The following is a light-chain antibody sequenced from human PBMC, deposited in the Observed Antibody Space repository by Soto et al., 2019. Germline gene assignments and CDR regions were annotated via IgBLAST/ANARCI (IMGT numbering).Light chain of an antibody. CDR2: KAS. Sequence: DIQLTQSPSTLSASVGDRITITCRASQSFSDYLAWYKQKPGKAPKLLIYKASTLKSGVPSRFSGSGSGTDFTLTIVRLEPEDFAVYYCQHYGSSPRPFGQGTKVDIK. CDR1: QSFSDY. J-gene: IGKJ1*01. V-gene: IGKV1-5*03. CDR3: QHYGSSPRP.